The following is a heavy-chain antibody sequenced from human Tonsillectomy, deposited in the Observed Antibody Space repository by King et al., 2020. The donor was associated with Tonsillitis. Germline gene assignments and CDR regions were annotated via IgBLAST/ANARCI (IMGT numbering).Heavy chain of an antibody. J-gene: IGHJ4*02. CDR2: IYYSGST. CDR3: AREMITFGGVIGVFDY. D-gene: IGHD3-16*02. CDR1: GGSISSYY. V-gene: IGHV4-59*01. Sequence: VQLQESGPGLVKPSETLSLTCTVSGGSISSYYWSWIRQPPGKGLEWIGYIYYSGSTNYNPSLKSRVTISVDTSKNQFSLKLSSVTAADTAVYYCAREMITFGGVIGVFDYWGQGTLVTVSS.